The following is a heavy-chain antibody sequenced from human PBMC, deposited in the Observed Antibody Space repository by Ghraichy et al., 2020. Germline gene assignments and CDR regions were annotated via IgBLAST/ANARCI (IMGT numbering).Heavy chain of an antibody. D-gene: IGHD3-3*01. V-gene: IGHV3-21*01. J-gene: IGHJ4*02. CDR1: GFTFSSYS. CDR2: ISSSSSYI. CDR3: ASIFGVVSYFDY. Sequence: GGSLRLSCAASGFTFSSYSMNWVRQAPGKGLEWVSSISSSSSYIYYADSVKGRFTISRDNAKNSLYLQMNSLRAEDTAVYYCASIFGVVSYFDYWGQGTLVTVSS.